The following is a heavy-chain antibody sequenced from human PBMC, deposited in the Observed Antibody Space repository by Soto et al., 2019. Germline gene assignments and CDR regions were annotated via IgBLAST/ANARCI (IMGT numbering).Heavy chain of an antibody. V-gene: IGHV1-8*02. CDR1: GYTFTSYA. Sequence: ASVKVSCKASGYTFTSYAMNWVRQAAGQGLEYMGWMSPNSGNTGYAQQFQGRVTMTSNTSTSTAYMELSSLTSEDTAVYYCEVTTGYWGQGTMVTVSS. CDR2: MSPNSGNT. J-gene: IGHJ4*02. D-gene: IGHD1-1*01. CDR3: EVTTGY.